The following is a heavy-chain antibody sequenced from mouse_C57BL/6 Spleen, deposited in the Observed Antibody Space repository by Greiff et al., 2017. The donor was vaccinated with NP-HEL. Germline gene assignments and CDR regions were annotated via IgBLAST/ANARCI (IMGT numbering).Heavy chain of an antibody. CDR1: GYTFTSYW. J-gene: IGHJ4*01. D-gene: IGHD2-9*01. Sequence: VQLQQPGTELVKPGASVKLSCKASGYTFTSYWMHWVKQRPGQGLEWIGNINPSNGGTNYNEKFKSKATLTVDKSSSTAYMQLSSLTSEDSAVYYCARSPLLWLRRRYAMDYWGQGTSVTVSS. CDR2: INPSNGGT. V-gene: IGHV1-53*01. CDR3: ARSPLLWLRRRYAMDY.